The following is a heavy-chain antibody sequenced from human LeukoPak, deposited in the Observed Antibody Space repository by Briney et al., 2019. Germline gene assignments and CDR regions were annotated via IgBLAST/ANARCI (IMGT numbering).Heavy chain of an antibody. J-gene: IGHJ5*02. CDR3: ARARGGSNWFDP. CDR2: IGTAGDT. CDR1: GFTFSSYD. D-gene: IGHD5-12*01. V-gene: IGHV3-13*01. Sequence: GGSLRLSYAASGFTFSSYDMHWVRQATGKGLEWVSAIGTAGDTYYPGSVKGRFTISRENAKNSLYLQMNSLRAGDTAVYYCARARGGSNWFDPWGQGTLVTVSS.